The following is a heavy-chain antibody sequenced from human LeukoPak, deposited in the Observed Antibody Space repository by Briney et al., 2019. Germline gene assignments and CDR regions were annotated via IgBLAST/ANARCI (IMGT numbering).Heavy chain of an antibody. D-gene: IGHD1-26*01. CDR2: MYYDGST. Sequence: SENLSLTCTVSGGSIYSTTFCWGWIRQPPGKGLEWIGSMYYDGSTYHNPSLKSRVTISVDTSNNQFSLKLTSVTAADTAVYFCARRSDSGSDDGEDYFDYWGQGTLVTVSS. J-gene: IGHJ4*02. CDR1: GGSIYSTTFC. CDR3: ARRSDSGSDDGEDYFDY. V-gene: IGHV4-39*01.